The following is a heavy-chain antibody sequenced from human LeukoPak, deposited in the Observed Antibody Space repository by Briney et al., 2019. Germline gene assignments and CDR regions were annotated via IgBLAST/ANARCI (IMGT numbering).Heavy chain of an antibody. CDR2: IFYTGTT. Sequence: SETLSLTCTVSGGSISSYYWSWIRQPPGKGLEWIGNIFYTGTTKYNPSLKSRVTISVDTSKNQFSLKLSSVTAADTAMYYCARSAHYYYDSAGFGVAFDVWGQWTMVTVS. V-gene: IGHV4-59*01. J-gene: IGHJ3*01. D-gene: IGHD3-22*01. CDR3: ARSAHYYYDSAGFGVAFDV. CDR1: GGSISSYY.